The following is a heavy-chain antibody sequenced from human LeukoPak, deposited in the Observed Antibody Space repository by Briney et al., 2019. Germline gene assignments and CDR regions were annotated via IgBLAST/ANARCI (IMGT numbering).Heavy chain of an antibody. J-gene: IGHJ5*02. Sequence: SGTLSLTCTVSGGSISSSSYYWGWIRQPPGTGLEWIGSIYYSGSTYYNPSLKSRVTISVDTSKNQFSLKLSSVTAADTAVYYCARQGVVITWSWFDPWGQGTLVTVSS. CDR1: GGSISSSSYY. CDR2: IYYSGST. D-gene: IGHD3-22*01. V-gene: IGHV4-39*01. CDR3: ARQGVVITWSWFDP.